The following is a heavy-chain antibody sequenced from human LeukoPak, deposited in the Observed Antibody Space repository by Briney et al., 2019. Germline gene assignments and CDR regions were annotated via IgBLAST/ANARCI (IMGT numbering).Heavy chain of an antibody. J-gene: IGHJ5*02. D-gene: IGHD6-19*01. CDR2: ISASGVTT. CDR1: GIPFSDYY. CDR3: AKGGVAGPTNRNWFDP. Sequence: GGSLRLSCVVSGIPFSDYYMNWIRQAPGKGLEWVSAISASGVTTYDADSVKGRFTISRDNSKNTLYLQMNSLRAEDTAVYYCAKGGVAGPTNRNWFDPWGQGTLVTVSS. V-gene: IGHV3-23*01.